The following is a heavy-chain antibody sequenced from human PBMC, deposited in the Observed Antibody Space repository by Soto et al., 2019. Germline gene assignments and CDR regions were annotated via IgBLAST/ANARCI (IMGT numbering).Heavy chain of an antibody. Sequence: EVQLLESGGGLVQPGGSLRLSCAASGFTFSSYAMSWVRQAPGKGLEWVSAISGSGGSTYYADSVKGRFTISRDNSKNTLYLQMNSLRAEDTAVYYCAKGSTAAGTYYYYYGMDVWGQGTTVTVSS. D-gene: IGHD6-13*01. J-gene: IGHJ6*02. CDR1: GFTFSSYA. V-gene: IGHV3-23*01. CDR3: AKGSTAAGTYYYYYGMDV. CDR2: ISGSGGST.